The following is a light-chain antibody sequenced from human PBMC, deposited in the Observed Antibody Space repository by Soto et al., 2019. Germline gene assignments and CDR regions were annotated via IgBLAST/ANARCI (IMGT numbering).Light chain of an antibody. CDR2: GTS. CDR3: QQCGNSWT. V-gene: IGKV3-11*01. CDR1: QSFSNS. Sequence: EIVLTQSPATLSLSPGERATLSCRASQSFSNSLAWYQQRPGQAPRLLIYGTSNRATGIPARFSGSGSGTDFTLTINSLEPEDFAVYYCQQCGNSWTFGQGTKVEIE. J-gene: IGKJ1*01.